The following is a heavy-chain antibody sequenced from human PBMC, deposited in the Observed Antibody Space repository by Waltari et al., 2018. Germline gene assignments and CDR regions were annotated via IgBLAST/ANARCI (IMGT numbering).Heavy chain of an antibody. D-gene: IGHD2-2*02. CDR2: ISGSGAE. CDR3: AKDDRYPDDVFGL. CDR1: ALTFSTYV. V-gene: IGHV3-23*01. Sequence: EVQLMESGGGLVQPGGSLRLSCSASALTFSTYVINWVRQAPGKGLGWVWSISGSGAEWYAESVRGRFTISRDNPKNTVFLQMNSLRVEDTALYYCAKDDRYPDDVFGLWGLGTMVTVSS. J-gene: IGHJ3*01.